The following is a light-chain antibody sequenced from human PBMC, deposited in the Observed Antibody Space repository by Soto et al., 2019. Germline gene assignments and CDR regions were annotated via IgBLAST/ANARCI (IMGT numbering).Light chain of an antibody. V-gene: IGKV2-30*01. J-gene: IGKJ5*01. CDR3: MQGSHWPPIT. CDR1: QTLVDRDVNTF. CDR2: KVS. Sequence: DVVTTQFPLSLPVTLGQPASISCRSSQTLVDRDVNTFLNWYHQRPGQSPRRLIYKVSYRDSGVPDRFSGSGSGTDFTLKIRRVEAEDVGLYYCMQGSHWPPITFGQGTRREIK.